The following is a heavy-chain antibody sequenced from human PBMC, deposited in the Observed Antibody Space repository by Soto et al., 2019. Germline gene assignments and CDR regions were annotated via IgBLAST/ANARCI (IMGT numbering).Heavy chain of an antibody. D-gene: IGHD3-3*01. J-gene: IGHJ4*02. Sequence: ASVKVSCKASGYTFTGYYMHWVRQAPGQGLEWMGWINPNSGGTNYAQKFQGWVTMTRDTSISTAYMELSRLRSDDTAVYYCARDAPSIYDFWSGALDYWGQGTLVTVSS. CDR1: GYTFTGYY. V-gene: IGHV1-2*04. CDR2: INPNSGGT. CDR3: ARDAPSIYDFWSGALDY.